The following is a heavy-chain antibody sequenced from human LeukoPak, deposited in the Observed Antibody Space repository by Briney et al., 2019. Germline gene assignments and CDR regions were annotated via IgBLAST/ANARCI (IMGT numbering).Heavy chain of an antibody. D-gene: IGHD3-9*01. CDR3: ARLDSLYFYYMDV. Sequence: SETLSLTCTVSGGSISSTHYYWGWIRQPPGKGLEWIGSIYYSGSTYYNPSLKSRVTISVDMSKNQFSLRLSSVTAADTAVYYCARLDSLYFYYMDVWGKGTTVTVSS. CDR2: IYYSGST. J-gene: IGHJ6*03. V-gene: IGHV4-39*01. CDR1: GGSISSTHYY.